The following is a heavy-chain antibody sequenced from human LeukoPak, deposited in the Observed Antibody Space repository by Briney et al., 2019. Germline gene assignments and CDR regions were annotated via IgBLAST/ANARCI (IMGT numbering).Heavy chain of an antibody. CDR3: AKSDGYGLIDY. D-gene: IGHD2-21*02. Sequence: PSETLSLTCTVSGGSISSGSYYWSWIRQPAGKGLEWIGRIYTYESPNYNPSLKSRVTISVDTSKNQFSLKLTSVTAADTAVYYCAKSDGYGLIDYWGQGTLVTVSS. J-gene: IGHJ4*01. V-gene: IGHV4-61*02. CDR2: IYTYESP. CDR1: GGSISSGSYY.